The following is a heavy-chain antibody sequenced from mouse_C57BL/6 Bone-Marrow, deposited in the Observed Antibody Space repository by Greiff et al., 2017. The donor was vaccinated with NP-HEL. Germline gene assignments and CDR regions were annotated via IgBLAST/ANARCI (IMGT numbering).Heavy chain of an antibody. J-gene: IGHJ3*01. Sequence: EVKLVESGGDLVKPGGSLKLSCAASGFTFSSYGMSWVRQTPDKRLEWVATISSGGSYTYYPDSVKGRFTISRDNAKNTLYLQMGSLKSEDTARYYGASPYDYDVAWFAYWAKGLWSLSLQ. CDR3: ASPYDYDVAWFAY. D-gene: IGHD2-4*01. V-gene: IGHV5-6*01. CDR2: ISSGGSYT. CDR1: GFTFSSYG.